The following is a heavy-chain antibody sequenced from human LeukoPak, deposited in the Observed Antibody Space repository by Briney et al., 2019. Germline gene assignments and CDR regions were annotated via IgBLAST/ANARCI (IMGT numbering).Heavy chain of an antibody. Sequence: SETLSLTCTVSGGSISNYYWSWIRQPPGKGLEWIGYISYSGSTNYNPSLRSRVTISVDTSKNQFSLKLSSVTAADTAVYYCARGFTVTGYDYWGQGTLVTVSS. J-gene: IGHJ4*02. V-gene: IGHV4-59*01. CDR3: ARGFTVTGYDY. D-gene: IGHD4-17*01. CDR2: ISYSGST. CDR1: GGSISNYY.